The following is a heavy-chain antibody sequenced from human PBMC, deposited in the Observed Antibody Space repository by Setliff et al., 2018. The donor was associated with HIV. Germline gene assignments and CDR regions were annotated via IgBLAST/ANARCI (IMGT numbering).Heavy chain of an antibody. CDR1: GFAFSSSE. CDR3: AKNDILTGYYKGVDY. Sequence: PGGSLRLSCAASGFAFSSSEMNWVRQAPGKGLEWVSYISSSGSSIYYGDSGKGRFTISRDNAKNSPYLQMNSLRAEDTAVYYCAKNDILTGYYKGVDYWGQGTLVPSPQ. V-gene: IGHV3-48*03. D-gene: IGHD3-9*01. CDR2: ISSSGSSI. J-gene: IGHJ4*02.